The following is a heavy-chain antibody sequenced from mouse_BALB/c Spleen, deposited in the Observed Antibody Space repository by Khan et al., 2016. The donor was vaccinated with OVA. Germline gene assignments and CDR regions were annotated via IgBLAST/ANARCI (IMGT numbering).Heavy chain of an antibody. Sequence: QIQLVQSGPELKKPGETVKISCKASGYTFTDYSMHWVKQAPGKGLKWMGWINTETGEPTYADDFKGRFAFSLETSASTAYLQINNLKTEDTATYFCARSTYRYPAYWGQGTLVTGSA. CDR2: INTETGEP. J-gene: IGHJ3*01. CDR3: ARSTYRYPAY. D-gene: IGHD2-14*01. CDR1: GYTFTDYS. V-gene: IGHV9-2-1*01.